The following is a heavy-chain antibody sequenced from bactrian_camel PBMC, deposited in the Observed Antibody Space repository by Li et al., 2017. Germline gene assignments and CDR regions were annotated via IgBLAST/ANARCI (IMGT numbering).Heavy chain of an antibody. J-gene: IGHJ4*01. CDR1: GFSLADAD. Sequence: VQLVESGGGSVQAGGPLRLSCTASGFSLADADVGWYRQRPGNECELVRTLSDDGSTLYGDSVKGRFTISQDNASKTVRLQMNGLKPEDTAMYHCAVYDAYAGRCSFREDYYDYWGPGTQVTVS. CDR2: LSDDGST. V-gene: IGHV3S55*01. CDR3: AVYDAYAGRCSFREDYYDY. D-gene: IGHD2*01.